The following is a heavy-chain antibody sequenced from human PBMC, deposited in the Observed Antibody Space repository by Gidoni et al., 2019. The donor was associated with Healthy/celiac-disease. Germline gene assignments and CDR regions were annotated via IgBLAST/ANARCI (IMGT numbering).Heavy chain of an antibody. D-gene: IGHD1-1*01. J-gene: IGHJ4*02. CDR3: VRDRYSVVDY. V-gene: IGHV3-21*01. CDR2: ISSSSSYI. CDR1: GFTFSSYS. Sequence: EVPLVESGGGLVKPGGSLRLSWAGSGFTFSSYSMNWVRQAPGKGLEWVSSISSSSSYIYYADSVKGRFTISRDNAKNSLYLQMNSLRAEDTAVYYCVRDRYSVVDYWGQGTLVTVSS.